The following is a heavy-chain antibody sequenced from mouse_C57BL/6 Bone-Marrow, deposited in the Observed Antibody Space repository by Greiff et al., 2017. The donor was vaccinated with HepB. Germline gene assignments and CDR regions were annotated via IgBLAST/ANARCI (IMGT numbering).Heavy chain of an antibody. D-gene: IGHD4-1*01. J-gene: IGHJ3*01. V-gene: IGHV1-19*01. Sequence: VQLQQSGPVLVKPGASVKMSCKASGYTFTDYYMNWVKQSHGKSLEWIGVINPYNGGTSYNQKFKGKATLTVDKSSSTAYMELNSLTSEDSAVYYCAINSNWDGFAYWGQETLVTVSA. CDR1: GYTFTDYY. CDR3: AINSNWDGFAY. CDR2: INPYNGGT.